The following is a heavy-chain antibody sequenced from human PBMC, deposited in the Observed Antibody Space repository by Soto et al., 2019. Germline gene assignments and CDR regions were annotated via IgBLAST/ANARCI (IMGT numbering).Heavy chain of an antibody. CDR3: ARDLPVALIDY. CDR2: ISAYNGNT. D-gene: IGHD6-19*01. J-gene: IGHJ4*02. Sequence: QVQLVQSGAEVKKPGASVKVSCKASGYSFTSYGISWVRKAPGQGLEWMGWISAYNGNTKYAQKLQARVTMTTETSTSTAYMELRSLRSDDTAVYYCARDLPVALIDYWGQGTLVTVSS. CDR1: GYSFTSYG. V-gene: IGHV1-18*01.